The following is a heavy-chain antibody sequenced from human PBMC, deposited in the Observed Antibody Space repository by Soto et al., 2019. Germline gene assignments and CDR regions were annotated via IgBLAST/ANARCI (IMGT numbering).Heavy chain of an antibody. CDR3: DRVEHEYYGRDR. CDR1: GGTFSSYT. V-gene: IGHV1-69*02. CDR2: IIPILGIA. J-gene: IGHJ6*02. Sequence: GVSVKVSCKASGGTFSSYTISWVRQAPGQGLEWMGRIIPILGIANYAQKFQGRVTITADKSTNTRYMELTSLKSDDKAVYYCDRVEHEYYGRDRWSQGTTGSVSS.